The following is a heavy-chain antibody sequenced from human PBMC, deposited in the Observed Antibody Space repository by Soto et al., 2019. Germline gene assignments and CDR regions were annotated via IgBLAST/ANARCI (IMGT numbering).Heavy chain of an antibody. V-gene: IGHV3-13*01. CDR3: ARDPGVAKCRYFDL. CDR1: GFTFSSYD. Sequence: EVQLVESGGGLVQPGGSLRLSCAASGFTFSSYDMHWVRQATGKGLEWVSAIGTAGDTYYPGSVKGRFTISRENAKNSLYLQMNSLRAGDTAVYYGARDPGVAKCRYFDLWGRGTLVTVSS. J-gene: IGHJ2*01. D-gene: IGHD2-15*01. CDR2: IGTAGDT.